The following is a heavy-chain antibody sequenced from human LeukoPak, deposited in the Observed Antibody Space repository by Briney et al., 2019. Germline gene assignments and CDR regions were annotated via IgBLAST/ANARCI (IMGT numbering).Heavy chain of an antibody. CDR1: GYTFTSYG. D-gene: IGHD3-10*01. Sequence: ASVKVSCKASGYTFTSYGISWLGQAPGQGREWMGWSSAYNGNTNYAQKLQGRVTMTTDTSTSTAYMELRSLRSDDTAVYYCARYALGITMVRGPYGMDVWGKGTTVTVSS. CDR2: SSAYNGNT. CDR3: ARYALGITMVRGPYGMDV. V-gene: IGHV1-18*04. J-gene: IGHJ6*04.